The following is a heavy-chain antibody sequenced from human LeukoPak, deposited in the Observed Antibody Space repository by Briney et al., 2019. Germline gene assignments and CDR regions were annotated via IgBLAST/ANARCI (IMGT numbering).Heavy chain of an antibody. J-gene: IGHJ5*01. Sequence: GGSLRLSCAASGLTFSKYSMTWVRQAPGKGLGWVSFIDTSSTTMYYTDSVKGRFTISRDNAKNSLYLQMNSLKVEDTAIYYCARDNWVDCWGQGTLVTVSS. CDR2: IDTSSTTM. V-gene: IGHV3-48*04. CDR3: ARDNWVDC. CDR1: GLTFSKYS.